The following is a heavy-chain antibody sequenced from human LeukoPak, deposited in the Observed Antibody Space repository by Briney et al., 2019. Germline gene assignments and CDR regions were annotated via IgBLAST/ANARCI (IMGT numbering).Heavy chain of an antibody. V-gene: IGHV3-23*01. D-gene: IGHD3-22*01. J-gene: IGHJ4*02. CDR1: GFTFSSYA. Sequence: GGSLRLSCAASGFTFSSYAMSWVRQAPGKGLEWVSAISGSGGSTYYADSVKGRFTISRDNSKNTLYLQMNSLRAEDTAVYYCARDDSSGPQVYWGQGTLVTVSS. CDR3: ARDDSSGPQVY. CDR2: ISGSGGST.